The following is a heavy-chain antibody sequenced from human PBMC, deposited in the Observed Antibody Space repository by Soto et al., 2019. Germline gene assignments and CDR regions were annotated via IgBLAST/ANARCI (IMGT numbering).Heavy chain of an antibody. Sequence: GGPLDLSCASSVFALSGYAVSWLRQDPGKGLGWVSVISGSGGATYYADSVKGRFTISRDNSKNTLYLQMNSLRAEDTAVYYCARDQLLFRGIFPYSSGMDVWGQGTTVTVSS. CDR2: ISGSGGAT. CDR1: VFALSGYA. J-gene: IGHJ6*02. CDR3: ARDQLLFRGIFPYSSGMDV. D-gene: IGHD3-10*01. V-gene: IGHV3-23*01.